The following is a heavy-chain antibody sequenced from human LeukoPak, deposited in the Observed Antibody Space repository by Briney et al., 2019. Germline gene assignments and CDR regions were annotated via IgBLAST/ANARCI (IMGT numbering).Heavy chain of an antibody. D-gene: IGHD3-10*01. Sequence: ASVKVSCKASGYTVTSYAMHWVRQAPGQRLEWMGWINAGNGNTKYSQKFQGRVTITRDTSASTAYMELSSLRSEDTAVYYCAGVGGSGSYYNFDYWGQGTLVTVSS. V-gene: IGHV1-3*01. CDR3: AGVGGSGSYYNFDY. CDR1: GYTVTSYA. CDR2: INAGNGNT. J-gene: IGHJ4*02.